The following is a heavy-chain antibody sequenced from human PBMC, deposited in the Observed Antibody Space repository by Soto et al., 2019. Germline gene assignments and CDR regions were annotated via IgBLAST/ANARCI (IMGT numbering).Heavy chain of an antibody. J-gene: IGHJ5*02. CDR2: IYYSGST. D-gene: IGHD2-21*02. CDR3: ARTIYCGGDCNWFDP. V-gene: IGHV4-59*01. Sequence: SETLSLTCTVSGGSISSYYWSWIRQPPGKGLEWIGYIYYSGSTNYNPSLKSRVTISVDTSKNQFSLKLSSVTAADTAVYYCARTIYCGGDCNWFDPWGQGTLVTVSS. CDR1: GGSISSYY.